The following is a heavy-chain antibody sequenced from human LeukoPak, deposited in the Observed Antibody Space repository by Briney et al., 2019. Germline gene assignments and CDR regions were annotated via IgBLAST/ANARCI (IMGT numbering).Heavy chain of an antibody. V-gene: IGHV1-69*13. J-gene: IGHJ3*02. D-gene: IGHD1-26*01. CDR1: GGTLSRFA. CDR2: FIAIFGTA. Sequence: GASVKVSCKASGGTLSRFAISWVRQAPGQGLEWMGGFIAIFGTANYAQKFQGRVTITADESTSTAYMELSSLRSDDTAVYYCARGGVGATIPGGAFDIWGQGTMVTVSS. CDR3: ARGGVGATIPGGAFDI.